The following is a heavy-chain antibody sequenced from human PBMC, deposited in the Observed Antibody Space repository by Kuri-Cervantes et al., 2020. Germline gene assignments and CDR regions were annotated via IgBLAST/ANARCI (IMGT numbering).Heavy chain of an antibody. D-gene: IGHD3-22*01. CDR3: AREYQDSSGYLGALHDAFDI. CDR2: IIPIFGTA. V-gene: IGHV1-69*13. Sequence: SVKVSCKASGGTFRSYSISWVRQAPGQGLEWMGGIIPIFGTANYAQKFQGRVTITADESTSTAYLELSSLRSEDTAVYYCAREYQDSSGYLGALHDAFDIWGQGTMVTVSS. CDR1: GGTFRSYS. J-gene: IGHJ3*02.